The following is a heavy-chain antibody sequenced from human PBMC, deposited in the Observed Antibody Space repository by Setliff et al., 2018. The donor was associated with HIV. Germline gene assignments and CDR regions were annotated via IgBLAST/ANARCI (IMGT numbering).Heavy chain of an antibody. CDR2: ISHSGNT. D-gene: IGHD1-26*01. V-gene: IGHV4-59*11. CDR1: GDSINTHY. J-gene: IGHJ5*02. CDR3: ARSTVGAGTSFP. Sequence: ETLSLTCTVSGDSINTHYWSWIRQAPGKGLEWIGCISHSGNTNFNPSLNSRVTISVDTSKNQFSLRLTSVTAADTAIYYCARSTVGAGTSFPWGRGILVTVSS.